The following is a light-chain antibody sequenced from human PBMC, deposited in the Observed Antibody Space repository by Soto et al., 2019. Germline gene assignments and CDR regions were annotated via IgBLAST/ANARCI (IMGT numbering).Light chain of an antibody. CDR2: EVS. CDR1: SSDVGSYNL. CDR3: CSYAGSSTFAV. V-gene: IGLV2-23*02. Sequence: QPVLTQPASVSGSPGQSITISCTGTSSDVGSYNLVSWYQQHPGKAPKLMIYEVSKRPSGVSNRFSGSKSGNTASLTISGLQAEDEADYYCCSYAGSSTFAVFGTGTKLTVL. J-gene: IGLJ1*01.